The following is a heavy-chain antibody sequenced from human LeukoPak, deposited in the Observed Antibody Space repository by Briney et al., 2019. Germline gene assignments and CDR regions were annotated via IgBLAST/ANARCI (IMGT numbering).Heavy chain of an antibody. CDR3: ARRSGMLAYYFDY. J-gene: IGHJ4*02. V-gene: IGHV4-34*01. CDR2: INHSGST. CDR1: GGSFSGYY. D-gene: IGHD2-8*01. Sequence: PSETLSLTCAVYGGSFSGYYWSWIRQPPGKGPEWIGEINHSGSTNYNPSLKSRVTISVDTSKNQFSLKLSSVTAADTAVYYCARRSGMLAYYFDYWGQGTLVTVSS.